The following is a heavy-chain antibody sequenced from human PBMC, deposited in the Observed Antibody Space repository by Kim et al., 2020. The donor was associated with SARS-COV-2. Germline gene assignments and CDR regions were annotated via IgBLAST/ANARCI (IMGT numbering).Heavy chain of an antibody. J-gene: IGHJ2*01. Sequence: GGSLRLSCAASGFTFSSYAMSWVRQAPGKGLEWVSAISGSGGSTYYADSVKGRFTISRDNSKNTLYLQMNSLRAEDTAVYYCANRPYSSSWYEVWYFDLWGRGTLVTVSS. V-gene: IGHV3-23*01. D-gene: IGHD6-13*01. CDR1: GFTFSSYA. CDR2: ISGSGGST. CDR3: ANRPYSSSWYEVWYFDL.